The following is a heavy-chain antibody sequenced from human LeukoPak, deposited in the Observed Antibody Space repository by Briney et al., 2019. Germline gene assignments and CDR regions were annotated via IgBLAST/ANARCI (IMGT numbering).Heavy chain of an antibody. Sequence: PGGSLRLSCVASGLSFINYAMTWVRQAPGKGLEWVSSVSGSGRNTFYPDSVEGRFTISRDNSKNTVYLQMNSLRADDTAVYYCVKSRRVGANQRGLFDYWGQGTLVTVSP. J-gene: IGHJ4*02. CDR3: VKSRRVGANQRGLFDY. V-gene: IGHV3-23*01. CDR2: VSGSGRNT. CDR1: GLSFINYA. D-gene: IGHD1-26*01.